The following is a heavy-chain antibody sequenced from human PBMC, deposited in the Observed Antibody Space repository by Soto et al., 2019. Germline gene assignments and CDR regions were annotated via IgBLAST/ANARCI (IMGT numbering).Heavy chain of an antibody. CDR2: INSDGSST. Sequence: GGSLRLSCAASGFTFSSYWMHWVRQAPGKGLVWVSRINSDGSSTSYADSVKGRFTISRDNAKNTLYPQMNSLRAEDTAVYYCARDLYSSGWYREDAFDIWGQGTMVTVSS. V-gene: IGHV3-74*01. J-gene: IGHJ3*02. CDR3: ARDLYSSGWYREDAFDI. CDR1: GFTFSSYW. D-gene: IGHD6-19*01.